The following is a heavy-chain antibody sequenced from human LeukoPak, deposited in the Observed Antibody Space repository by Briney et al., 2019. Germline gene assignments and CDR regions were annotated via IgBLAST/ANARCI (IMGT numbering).Heavy chain of an antibody. CDR2: IYHSGST. J-gene: IGHJ4*02. CDR3: ASERRSRTHLATFDY. V-gene: IGHV4-38-2*02. CDR1: GYSISSGYY. Sequence: SETLSLTCTVSGYSISSGYYWGWIRQPPGKGLEWIGSIYHSGSTYYNPSLKSRVTISVDTSKNQFSLKLSSVTAADTAVYYCASERRSRTHLATFDYWGQGTLVTVSS. D-gene: IGHD5-12*01.